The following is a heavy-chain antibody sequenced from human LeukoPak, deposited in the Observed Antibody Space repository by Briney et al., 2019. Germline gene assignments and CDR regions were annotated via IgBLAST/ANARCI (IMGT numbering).Heavy chain of an antibody. D-gene: IGHD3-10*01. CDR1: GGSISSYY. V-gene: IGHV4-59*01. CDR2: IYYSGST. CDR3: VREEGRFGSPYFDY. Sequence: SETLSLTCTVSGGSISSYYWSWIRQPPGKGLEWIGYIYYSGSTNYNPSLKSRVTISVDTSKNQFSLKLSSVTAADTAVYYCVREEGRFGSPYFDYWGQGTLVTVSS. J-gene: IGHJ4*02.